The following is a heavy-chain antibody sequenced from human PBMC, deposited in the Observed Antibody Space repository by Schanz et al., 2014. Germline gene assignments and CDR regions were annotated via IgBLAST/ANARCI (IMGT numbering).Heavy chain of an antibody. J-gene: IGHJ4*02. V-gene: IGHV4-4*02. CDR2: INNSGST. D-gene: IGHD2-2*01. CDR1: GGFISSINW. CDR3: ARDERDLPRSLVVF. Sequence: QVQLQESGPGLVKPSGTLSLTCAVSGGFISSINWWSWVRQSPGTGLEWIGEINNSGSTNYNPSLKSRVTISLDKSKSQCALTLNAVTAADTAVYYCARDERDLPRSLVVFWGQGTLVTVSS.